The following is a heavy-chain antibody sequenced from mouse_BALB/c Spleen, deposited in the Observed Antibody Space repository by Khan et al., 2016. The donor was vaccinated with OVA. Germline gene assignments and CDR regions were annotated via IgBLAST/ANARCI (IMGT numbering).Heavy chain of an antibody. CDR3: ARVGYYGKGFAY. CDR2: IYPNNDGP. V-gene: IGHV1S136*01. Sequence: VRLQQSGPELVKPGASVKMSCKASGYTFTSYVMHWVKQKPGQGLEWIGYIYPNNDGPEYNEKFKGKATLTSDNSSSTAYMELSSLTSEDSAVYYCARVGYYGKGFAYWGQGTLVTVSA. CDR1: GYTFTSYV. D-gene: IGHD2-1*01. J-gene: IGHJ3*01.